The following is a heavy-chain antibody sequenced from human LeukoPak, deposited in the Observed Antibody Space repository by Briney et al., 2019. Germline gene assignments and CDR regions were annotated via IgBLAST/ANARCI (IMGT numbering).Heavy chain of an antibody. Sequence: QTGGSLRLSCAASGFTFSSYAMSWVRQAPGKGLEWVSAISGSGGSTYYADSVKGRFTISRDNSKNTLYLQMNSLRAEDTAVYYCARSRGYCGGEAQCDFTYWGQGTLVTVSS. CDR1: GFTFSSYA. V-gene: IGHV3-23*01. CDR3: ARSRGYCGGEAQCDFTY. J-gene: IGHJ4*02. D-gene: IGHD2-21*01. CDR2: ISGSGGST.